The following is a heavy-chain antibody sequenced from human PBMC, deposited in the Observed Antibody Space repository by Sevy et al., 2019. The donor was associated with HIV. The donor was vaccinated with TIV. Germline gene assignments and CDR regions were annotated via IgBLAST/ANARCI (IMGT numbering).Heavy chain of an antibody. CDR1: GFTFDDYA. Sequence: GGSLRLSCAASGFTFDDYAMHWVRQAPGKGLEWVSGISWNSGSIGYADSVKGRFTISRDNDKNSLYLQMNSLRAEDTALYYCAKDMVRGALINYGMDVWGQGTTVTVSS. CDR3: AKDMVRGALINYGMDV. D-gene: IGHD3-10*01. V-gene: IGHV3-9*01. CDR2: ISWNSGSI. J-gene: IGHJ6*02.